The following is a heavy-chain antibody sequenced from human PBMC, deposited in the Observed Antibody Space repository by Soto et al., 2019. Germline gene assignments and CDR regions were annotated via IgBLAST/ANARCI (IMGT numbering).Heavy chain of an antibody. CDR1: GYTLTELS. D-gene: IGHD2-15*01. Sequence: QVQLVQSGAEVKKPGASVKVSCKVSGYTLTELSMHWVRQAPGKGLEWMGGFDPEEGETSYAPKFQGRVIMPEDKSTDPAHMELSSLRSEDTAVYYFATYPPGYCSGGSCYKLGYFDSWGQGPLVTVSS. CDR2: FDPEEGET. J-gene: IGHJ4*02. CDR3: ATYPPGYCSGGSCYKLGYFDS. V-gene: IGHV1-24*01.